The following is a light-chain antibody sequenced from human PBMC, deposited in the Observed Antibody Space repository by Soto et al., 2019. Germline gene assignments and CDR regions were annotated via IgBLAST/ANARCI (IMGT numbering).Light chain of an antibody. CDR2: LNSDGSH. Sequence: QPVLTQSPSASASLGASVKLTCTLSSGHSSYAIAWHQQQPEKGPRYLMKLNSDGSHSKGDGIPDRFSGSSSGAERYLTISSLQSEDEADYYFQTWGTGIWVFGGGTKLTVL. CDR1: SGHSSYA. J-gene: IGLJ3*02. V-gene: IGLV4-69*01. CDR3: QTWGTGIWV.